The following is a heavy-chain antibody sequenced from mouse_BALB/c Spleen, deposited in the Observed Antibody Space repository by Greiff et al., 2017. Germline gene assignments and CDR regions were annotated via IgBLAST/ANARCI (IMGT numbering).Heavy chain of an antibody. CDR1: GFAFSSYD. CDR2: FSSGGGST. J-gene: IGHJ3*01. V-gene: IGHV5-12-1*01. Sequence: EVQGVESGGGLVKPGGSLTLSCAVSGFAFSSYDMSWVRQTLEKRLVWVAYFSSGGGSTYYPDTVKGRITISRDNAKNTLYLQMSSLKSADTAMFYCARHSSRAWFAYWGQGTLVTVSA. CDR3: ARHSSRAWFAY.